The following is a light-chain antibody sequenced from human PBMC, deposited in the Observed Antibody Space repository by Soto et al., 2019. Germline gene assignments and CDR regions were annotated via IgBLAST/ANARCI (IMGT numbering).Light chain of an antibody. CDR1: SSDVGGYNY. V-gene: IGLV2-14*01. CDR3: SSYTSRNTLI. CDR2: DVS. J-gene: IGLJ2*01. Sequence: QSVLTQHVSVSGSPGQFITISCTGTSSDVGGYNYVSWYQQHPGKVPKLLIYDVSNRPSGVSDRFSGSKSGNTASLAISGLQAEDEADYYCSSYTSRNTLIFGGGTQLTVL.